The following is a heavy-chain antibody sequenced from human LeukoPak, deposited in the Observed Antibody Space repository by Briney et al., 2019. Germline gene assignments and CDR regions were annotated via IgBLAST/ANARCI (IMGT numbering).Heavy chain of an antibody. J-gene: IGHJ3*02. CDR2: TAYSGTT. CDR3: ARHTYYYCSGTYGRFAFDI. CDR1: GGSMSSYY. D-gene: IGHD3-10*01. V-gene: IGHV4-59*01. Sequence: PSETLSLPCTVSGGSMSSYYWSWIRQVPGKGLAWLAYTAYSGTTSYNPSLKSRVTTSVDTSKHQFSLKLTSVTAADTAVYYCARHTYYYCSGTYGRFAFDIWGQGTLVTVSS.